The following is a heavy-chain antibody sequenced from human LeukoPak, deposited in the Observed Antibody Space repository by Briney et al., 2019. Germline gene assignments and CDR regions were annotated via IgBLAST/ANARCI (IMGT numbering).Heavy chain of an antibody. CDR3: AKGLWFGELPFDY. CDR1: GFTFSSYE. Sequence: GGSLRLSCAASGFTFSSYEMNWVRQAPGKGLEWVSYISSSGSTIYYADSVKGRFTISRDNSKNTLYLQMNSLRAEDTAVYYCAKGLWFGELPFDYWGQGTLVTVSS. D-gene: IGHD3-10*01. CDR2: ISSSGSTI. V-gene: IGHV3-48*03. J-gene: IGHJ4*02.